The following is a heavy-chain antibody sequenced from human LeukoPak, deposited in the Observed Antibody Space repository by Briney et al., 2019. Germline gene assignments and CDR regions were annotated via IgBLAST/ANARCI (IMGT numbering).Heavy chain of an antibody. CDR3: ARTAGIAVAGSRQYFDY. D-gene: IGHD6-19*01. CDR1: GGLISSSSYY. Sequence: PSETLSLTCTVSGGLISSSSYYWGWIRQPPGKGLEWIGSFYYSKSTYYNPSLKSRVTISVDTSKNQFTLKLSSVTAADTAVYYCARTAGIAVAGSRQYFDYWGQGTLVTVSS. CDR2: FYYSKST. V-gene: IGHV4-39*01. J-gene: IGHJ4*02.